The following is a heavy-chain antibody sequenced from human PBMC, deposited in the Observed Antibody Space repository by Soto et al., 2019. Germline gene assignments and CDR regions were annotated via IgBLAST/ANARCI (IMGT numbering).Heavy chain of an antibody. D-gene: IGHD3-10*01. CDR1: TDSSSFTNSY. CDR3: ARHRIEVVWRGFDF. V-gene: IGHV4-39*01. Sequence: SETLSLTCTVSTDSSSFTNSYWGWIRQPPGKGLQWIGSSSYNGGTFYNPSLKGRVVISFDTSKKQSSLQVTSVAAADTAVYFCARHRIEVVWRGFDFWGQGSPVTVSS. J-gene: IGHJ4*02. CDR2: SSYNGGT.